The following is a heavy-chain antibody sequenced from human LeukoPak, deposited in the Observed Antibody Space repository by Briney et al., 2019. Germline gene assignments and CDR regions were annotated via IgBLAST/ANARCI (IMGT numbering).Heavy chain of an antibody. CDR3: ARSLITFGGVSYYYMDV. J-gene: IGHJ6*03. CDR2: INPNSGGT. CDR1: GYTFTGYY. D-gene: IGHD3-16*01. Sequence: ASVKVSCKASGYTFTGYYMHWVRQAPGQGLEWMGWINPNSGGTNYAQKFQGRVTMTRDTSISTAYMELSRLGSDDTAVYYCARSLITFGGVSYYYMDVWGKGTTVTVSS. V-gene: IGHV1-2*02.